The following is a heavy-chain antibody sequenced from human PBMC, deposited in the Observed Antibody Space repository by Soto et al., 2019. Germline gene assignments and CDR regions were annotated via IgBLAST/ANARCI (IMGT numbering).Heavy chain of an antibody. CDR3: AKSSKVNIGIDH. D-gene: IGHD3-3*01. Sequence: QVQLVESGGGVVQPGRSLRLSCAASGFTFSSYGMHWVRQAPGKGLEWVAVISYDGSNKYYADSVKGRFTISRDNSKNTLYLQMNSLRAEDTAVYYSAKSSKVNIGIDHWGQGTLVTAFS. CDR2: ISYDGSNK. CDR1: GFTFSSYG. J-gene: IGHJ4*02. V-gene: IGHV3-30*18.